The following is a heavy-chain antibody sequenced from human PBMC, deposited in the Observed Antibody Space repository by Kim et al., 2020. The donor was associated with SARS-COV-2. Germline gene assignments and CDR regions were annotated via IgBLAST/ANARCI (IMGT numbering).Heavy chain of an antibody. Sequence: GGSLRLSCAASGFTFSSYGMHWVRQAPGKGLEWVAVIWYDGSNKYYADSVKGRFTISRDNSKNTLYLQMNSLRAEDTAVYYCARGPLASNWDSYGMDVWGQGTTVTVSS. D-gene: IGHD1-1*01. CDR1: GFTFSSYG. V-gene: IGHV3-33*01. CDR3: ARGPLASNWDSYGMDV. J-gene: IGHJ6*02. CDR2: IWYDGSNK.